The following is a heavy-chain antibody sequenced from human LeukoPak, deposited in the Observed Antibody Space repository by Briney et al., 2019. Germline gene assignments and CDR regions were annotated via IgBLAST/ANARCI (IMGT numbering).Heavy chain of an antibody. V-gene: IGHV1-8*01. CDR3: ARTYSSSWSYCDS. J-gene: IGHJ4*02. D-gene: IGHD6-13*01. Sequence: ASVKVSCQTSGYIFSNYDINWVRQAPGEGLEWMGWVKSTSGSTAIARRFQGRVTMTRDTSTSAVYMELSSLTSEDTAMYYCARTYSSSWSYCDSWGQGTLVTVSS. CDR1: GYIFSNYD. CDR2: VKSTSGST.